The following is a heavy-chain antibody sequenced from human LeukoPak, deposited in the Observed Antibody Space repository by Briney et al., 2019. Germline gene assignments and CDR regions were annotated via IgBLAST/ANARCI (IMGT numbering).Heavy chain of an antibody. D-gene: IGHD4-17*01. Sequence: GASVTVSCTASGYTFTGYYMHWVRQAPGQGLEWMGRINPNSGGTNYAQKFQGRVTMTRDTSISTAYMELSRLRSDDTAVYYCARGGAIDYGDYLDWFDPWGQGTLVTVSS. J-gene: IGHJ5*02. CDR1: GYTFTGYY. CDR3: ARGGAIDYGDYLDWFDP. CDR2: INPNSGGT. V-gene: IGHV1-2*06.